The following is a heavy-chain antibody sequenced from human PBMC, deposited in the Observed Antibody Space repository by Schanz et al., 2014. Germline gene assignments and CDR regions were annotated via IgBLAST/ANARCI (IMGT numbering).Heavy chain of an antibody. V-gene: IGHV1-18*01. CDR1: GYTFSSYG. CDR2: ISVHNGNT. CDR3: ATCSGGTCHAKPVLDN. J-gene: IGHJ4*02. Sequence: QVQLVQSGAEVKKPGASVKVSCKASGYTFSSYGITWVRQAPGQGLEWMGWISVHNGNTNYAQKFQGRLTITADTSTSTAYMELSSLRSEDTAVYYCATCSGGTCHAKPVLDNWGQGTLVTVSS. D-gene: IGHD2-15*01.